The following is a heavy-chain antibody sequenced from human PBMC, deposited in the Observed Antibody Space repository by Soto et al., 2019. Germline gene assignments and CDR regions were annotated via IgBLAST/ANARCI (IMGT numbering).Heavy chain of an antibody. V-gene: IGHV3-23*01. Sequence: EVQLLESGGGLVQPGGSLRLSCAASGFTFSTYAMTWVRQAPGKGLKWVSALSASGATTYHADSVKGRFTISRDNSENTLYLQMNSLRAEDTAVYYCAKGLSGSKHYYYGMEVWGQGNTVTVSS. J-gene: IGHJ6*02. CDR1: GFTFSTYA. D-gene: IGHD1-26*01. CDR2: LSASGATT. CDR3: AKGLSGSKHYYYGMEV.